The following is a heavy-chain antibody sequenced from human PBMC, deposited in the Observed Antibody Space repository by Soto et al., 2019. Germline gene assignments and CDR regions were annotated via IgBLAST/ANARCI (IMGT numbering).Heavy chain of an antibody. Sequence: GESLKISCKGSGYRFTSYWIGWVRQVPGKGLEWMAIIYPGDSDTKYSPSFQGQVTISADKSITTAYLQWSSLKASDTAMYYCERRAVITSSDRFFDHWGQGTLVTVS. CDR3: ERRAVITSSDRFFDH. D-gene: IGHD1-26*01. V-gene: IGHV5-51*01. CDR2: IYPGDSDT. CDR1: GYRFTSYW. J-gene: IGHJ4*02.